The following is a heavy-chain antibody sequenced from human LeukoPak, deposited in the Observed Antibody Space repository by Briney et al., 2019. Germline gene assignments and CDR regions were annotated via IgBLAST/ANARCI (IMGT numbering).Heavy chain of an antibody. Sequence: SETLSLTCTVSGGSISSGGYYWSWIRQHPGKGLEWIGYIYYSGSTYYNPSLKSRVTISVDTSKNQFSLKLSSVTAADTAVYYCARDLKTNSMGYCSSTSCSREYYYYMDVWGKGTTVTVSS. CDR2: IYYSGST. D-gene: IGHD2-2*01. J-gene: IGHJ6*03. CDR3: ARDLKTNSMGYCSSTSCSREYYYYMDV. CDR1: GGSISSGGYY. V-gene: IGHV4-31*03.